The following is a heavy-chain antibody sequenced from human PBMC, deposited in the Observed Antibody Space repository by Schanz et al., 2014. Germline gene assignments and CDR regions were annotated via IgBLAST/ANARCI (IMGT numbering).Heavy chain of an antibody. J-gene: IGHJ4*02. CDR3: ARGGPAYYFDD. Sequence: VQLVESGGGLIQPGGSLRLSCAASGFTFSSYAMSWVRQAPGKGLEWVSAINGSGGSTYYADSVKGRFTISRDNSKNTVYIQMNSLRAEDTAVYYCARGGPAYYFDDWGQGTLVTDSS. CDR2: INGSGGST. CDR1: GFTFSSYA. V-gene: IGHV3-23*04.